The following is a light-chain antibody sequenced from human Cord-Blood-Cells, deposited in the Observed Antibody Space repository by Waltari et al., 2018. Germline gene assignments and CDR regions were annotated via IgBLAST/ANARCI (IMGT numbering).Light chain of an antibody. J-gene: IGLJ2*01. V-gene: IGLV1-44*01. CDR2: SNQ. CDR3: AAWDDSLNGPV. CDR1: SSNIGSNT. Sequence: QSVLPQPPSASGIPGQRVTISCSGCSSNIGSNTVNWYQQVPGTAPKLLSYSNQQRPSGVPHRFSGSTSGTSASLTISGLQSEDEADYYCAAWDDSLNGPVFGGGTKLTVL.